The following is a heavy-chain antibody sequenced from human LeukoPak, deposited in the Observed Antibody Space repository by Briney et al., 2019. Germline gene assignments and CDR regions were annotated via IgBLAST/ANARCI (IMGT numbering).Heavy chain of an antibody. V-gene: IGHV4-39*01. CDR2: IYYTGST. CDR1: GGSINNRNFY. D-gene: IGHD3-22*01. Sequence: KTSETLSLTCTVSGGSINNRNFYRGWIRQPPGKGLEWIASIYYTGSTYYNPSLKSRVTISVDTSKNQFSLKLSSVTAADTAVYYCARPNRSGYTRDAFDIWGQGTMVTVSS. CDR3: ARPNRSGYTRDAFDI. J-gene: IGHJ3*02.